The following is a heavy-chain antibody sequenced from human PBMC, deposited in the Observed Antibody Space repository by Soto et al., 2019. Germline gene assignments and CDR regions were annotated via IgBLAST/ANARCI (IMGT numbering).Heavy chain of an antibody. CDR2: ISSGGST. Sequence: EVQLVESGGGLVQPGGSLRLSCAASGFTVSNFYMTWVRQAPGKGLEWVSVISSGGSTYYADSVKGRFTISRDNSKNTLYLEMNSLRAGDTAVYSCARDTFGGAYDFWHGGQGTLVTVSS. D-gene: IGHD3-3*01. CDR1: GFTVSNFY. V-gene: IGHV3-66*01. J-gene: IGHJ4*02. CDR3: ARDTFGGAYDFWH.